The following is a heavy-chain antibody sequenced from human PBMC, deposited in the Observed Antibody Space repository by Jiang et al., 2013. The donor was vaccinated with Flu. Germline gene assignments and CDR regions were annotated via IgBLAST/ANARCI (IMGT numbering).Heavy chain of an antibody. J-gene: IGHJ5*02. CDR2: ISHSGTT. D-gene: IGHD2-21*02. CDR3: ARDLGQTDTYYNWFDP. CDR1: GGSVSSSGYS. Sequence: GLVKPSQTLSLTCVVSGGSVSSSGYSWSWFRQPPGKGLEWIGYISHSGTTYYNPSLKSRITISMDRSKNQFSLNLISVTAADAAVYYCARDLGQTDTYYNWFDPWGQGTLVTVSS. V-gene: IGHV4-30-2*01.